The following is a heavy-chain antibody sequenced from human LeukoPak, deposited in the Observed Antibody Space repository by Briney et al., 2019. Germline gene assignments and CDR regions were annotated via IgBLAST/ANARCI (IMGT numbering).Heavy chain of an antibody. CDR3: AREYCSGSTCYLYFDC. V-gene: IGHV3-23*01. D-gene: IGHD2-15*01. Sequence: GGSLRLSCAASGFTFSSYAMSWVRQAPGKGLEWVSAIIGSGSSTYHADSVKGRFTTSRDNAKNSLYLQMNSLRAEDTAVYFCAREYCSGSTCYLYFDCWGQGTLVTVSS. CDR2: IIGSGSST. CDR1: GFTFSSYA. J-gene: IGHJ4*02.